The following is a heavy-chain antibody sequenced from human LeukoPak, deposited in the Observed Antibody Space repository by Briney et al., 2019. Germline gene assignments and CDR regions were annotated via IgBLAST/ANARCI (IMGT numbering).Heavy chain of an antibody. V-gene: IGHV4-34*01. CDR1: GGSFSGYY. CDR3: ARKTMIVVVNWFDP. Sequence: PSETLCLTCAVYGGSFSGYYWSWIRQPPGKGLEWIGEINHSGSTNYNPSLKSRVTISVDTSKNQFSLKLSSVTAADTAVYYCARKTMIVVVNWFDPWGQGTLVTVSS. D-gene: IGHD3-22*01. J-gene: IGHJ5*02. CDR2: INHSGST.